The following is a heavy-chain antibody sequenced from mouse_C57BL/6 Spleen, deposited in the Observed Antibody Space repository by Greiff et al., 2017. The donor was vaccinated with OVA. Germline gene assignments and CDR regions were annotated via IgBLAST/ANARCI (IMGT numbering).Heavy chain of an antibody. D-gene: IGHD1-1*01. V-gene: IGHV1-54*01. Sequence: VQVVESGAELVRPGTSVKVSCKASGYAFTNYLIEWVKQRPGQGLEWIGVINPGSGGTNYNEKFKGKATLTADKSSSTAYMQLSSLTSEDSAVYFCARRGYYGSYWYFDVWGTGTTVTVSS. CDR1: GYAFTNYL. CDR3: ARRGYYGSYWYFDV. J-gene: IGHJ1*03. CDR2: INPGSGGT.